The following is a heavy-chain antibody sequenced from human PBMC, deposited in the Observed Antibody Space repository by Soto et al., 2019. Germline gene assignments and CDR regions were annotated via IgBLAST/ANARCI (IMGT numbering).Heavy chain of an antibody. Sequence: GGSLRLSCAASGFTFDDYAMHWVRQAPGKGLEWVSGISWNSGSIGYADSVKGRFTISRDNAKNSLYLQMNSLRAEDTALYYCAKDISGWLGPFDYWGQGTLVTVSS. D-gene: IGHD6-19*01. CDR1: GFTFDDYA. CDR3: AKDISGWLGPFDY. V-gene: IGHV3-9*01. CDR2: ISWNSGSI. J-gene: IGHJ4*02.